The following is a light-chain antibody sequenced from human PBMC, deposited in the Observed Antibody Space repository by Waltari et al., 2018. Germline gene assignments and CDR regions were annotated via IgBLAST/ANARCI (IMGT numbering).Light chain of an antibody. CDR1: QSVSSY. Sequence: EIVLTQSPATXSLSPGXRATLSCRASQSVSSYLAWYQQKPGQAPRLLIYDASNRATGIPARFSGSGSGTDFTLTISSLEPEDFAXYYCQQRSNWPPWTXXXGTKVEIK. J-gene: IGKJ1*01. CDR2: DAS. V-gene: IGKV3-11*01. CDR3: QQRSNWPPWT.